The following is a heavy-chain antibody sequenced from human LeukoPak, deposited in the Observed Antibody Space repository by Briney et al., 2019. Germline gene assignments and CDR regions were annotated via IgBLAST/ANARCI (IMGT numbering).Heavy chain of an antibody. CDR3: ARATGNTIFGVVNPDYYYGMDV. CDR2: INHSGST. Sequence: PSETLSLTCAVYGGSFSGYYWSWIRQPPGKGLEWIGEINHSGSTNYNPSLKSRVTISVDTSKNQFSLKLSSVTAADTAVYYCARATGNTIFGVVNPDYYYGMDVWGQGTTVTVSS. V-gene: IGHV4-34*01. J-gene: IGHJ6*02. D-gene: IGHD3-3*01. CDR1: GGSFSGYY.